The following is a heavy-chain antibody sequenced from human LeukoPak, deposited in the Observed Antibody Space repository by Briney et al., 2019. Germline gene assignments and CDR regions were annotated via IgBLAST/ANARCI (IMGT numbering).Heavy chain of an antibody. V-gene: IGHV1-18*01. CDR1: GYTFTSYA. Sequence: GASVKVSCKASGYTFTSYAMHWVRQAPGQGLERMGWISAYNGNTNYAQKLQGRVTMTTDTSTSTAYMELRSLRSDDTAVYYCASSGSGSYWTHYYWGQGTLVTVSS. D-gene: IGHD3-10*01. J-gene: IGHJ4*02. CDR2: ISAYNGNT. CDR3: ASSGSGSYWTHYY.